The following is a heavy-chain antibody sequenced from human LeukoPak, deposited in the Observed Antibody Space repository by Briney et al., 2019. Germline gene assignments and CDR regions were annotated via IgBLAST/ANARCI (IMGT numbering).Heavy chain of an antibody. CDR3: AKSNGYGLVDI. J-gene: IGHJ3*02. V-gene: IGHV4-59*12. CDR2: IHYSGST. D-gene: IGHD3-10*01. CDR1: GGSISSYY. Sequence: MSSETLSLTCTVSGGSISSYYWSWIRQPPGKGLEWIGYIHYSGSTKYKSSLKSRVTISLDTSRNQFSLKLNSVTAADTAVYYCAKSNGYGLVDIWGQGTMVTVSS.